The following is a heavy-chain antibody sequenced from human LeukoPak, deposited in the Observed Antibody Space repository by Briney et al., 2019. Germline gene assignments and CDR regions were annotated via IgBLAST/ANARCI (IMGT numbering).Heavy chain of an antibody. Sequence: GGSLRLSCAASGFTFSSYEMNWVRQAPGKGLEWVSYISSSGSTIYYADSVKGRFTISRDNAKNSLYLQMNSLRAEDTAVYYCAKGVVPAALNWFDPWGQGTLVTVSS. CDR3: AKGVVPAALNWFDP. V-gene: IGHV3-48*03. CDR1: GFTFSSYE. CDR2: ISSSGSTI. J-gene: IGHJ5*02. D-gene: IGHD2-2*01.